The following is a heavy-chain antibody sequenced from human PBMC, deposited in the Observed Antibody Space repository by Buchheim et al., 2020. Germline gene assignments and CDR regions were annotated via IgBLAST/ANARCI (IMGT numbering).Heavy chain of an antibody. CDR2: ISYDGSNK. CDR1: GFTFSSYA. J-gene: IGHJ4*02. CDR3: ARDADILDY. V-gene: IGHV3-30-3*01. Sequence: QVQLVESGGGVVQPGRSLRLSCAASGFTFSSYAMHWVRQAPGKGLEWVAVISYDGSNKYYADSVKGRFTISRDNSKKTLYLQMNSLRAEDTAVYYCARDADILDYWGQGTL. D-gene: IGHD5-12*01.